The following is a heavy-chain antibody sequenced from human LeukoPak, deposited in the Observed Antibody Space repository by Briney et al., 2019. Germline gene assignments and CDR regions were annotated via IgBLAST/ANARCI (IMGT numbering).Heavy chain of an antibody. CDR2: ITRSSTYI. V-gene: IGHV3-21*01. J-gene: IGHJ6*02. D-gene: IGHD6-6*01. CDR3: ARGRSSSSYFYYGMDV. Sequence: GGSLRLSCAASGFTSSTYTMTWVRQAQGKGLEWVSSITRSSTYIYYADSVRGRFTISRDNAKNSLYLQMNSLRAEDTAVYYCARGRSSSSYFYYGMDVWGQGTTVTVSS. CDR1: GFTSSTYT.